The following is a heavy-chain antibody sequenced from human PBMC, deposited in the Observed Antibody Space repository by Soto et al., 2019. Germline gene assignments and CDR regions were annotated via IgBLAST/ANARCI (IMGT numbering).Heavy chain of an antibody. V-gene: IGHV3-9*01. CDR2: INWDSGDI. J-gene: IGHJ4*02. CDR1: GISFDDYA. Sequence: VQLVESGGGLVQPGRSRRLSCVVSGISFDDYAMHWVRQVPGKGLEWVSGINWDSGDIGYADSVKGRFTISRDNSKNTMYLQMNSLSAEDTAVYHCARDQVKGTMTILWGQGTLVTVSS. CDR3: ARDQVKGTMTIL. D-gene: IGHD4-17*01.